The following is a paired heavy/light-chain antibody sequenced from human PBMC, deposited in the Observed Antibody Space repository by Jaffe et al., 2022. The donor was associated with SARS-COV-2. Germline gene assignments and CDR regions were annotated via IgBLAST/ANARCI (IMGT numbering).Heavy chain of an antibody. V-gene: IGHV3-30*18. Sequence: QVQLVESGGGVVQPGRSLRLSCEASGSTFSSYGMHWVRQAPGKGLEWVAVISYDGSNKYYADSVKGRFTISRDNSKNTLYLQMNSLRAEDTAVYYCAKDWGVYYDYVWGSSDAFDIWGQGTMVTVSS. CDR3: AKDWGVYYDYVWGSSDAFDI. CDR2: ISYDGSNK. CDR1: GSTFSSYG. D-gene: IGHD3-16*01. J-gene: IGHJ3*02.
Light chain of an antibody. CDR3: QQYNNWPPWT. J-gene: IGKJ1*01. Sequence: EIVMTQSPATLSVSPGERATLSCRASQSVSTNLAWYQQKPGQAPRLLIYGASTRATGIPARFSGSGSGTEFTLTISSLQSEDFAVYYCQQYNNWPPWTFGQGTKVEIK. V-gene: IGKV3-15*01. CDR1: QSVSTN. CDR2: GAS.